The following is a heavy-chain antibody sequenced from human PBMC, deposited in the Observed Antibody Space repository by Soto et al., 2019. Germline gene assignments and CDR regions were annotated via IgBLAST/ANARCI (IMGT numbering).Heavy chain of an antibody. Sequence: QVHLVQSGAEVKKPGASVKVSCKASGYTFTSYAMHWVRQAPGQRLEWMGWINAGNGNTKYSQKFQGRVTITRDTSASTAYMELRSLRSEDTAVYYCARILGYCSGGSCDYWGQGTLVTVSS. J-gene: IGHJ4*02. D-gene: IGHD2-15*01. CDR2: INAGNGNT. CDR1: GYTFTSYA. V-gene: IGHV1-3*01. CDR3: ARILGYCSGGSCDY.